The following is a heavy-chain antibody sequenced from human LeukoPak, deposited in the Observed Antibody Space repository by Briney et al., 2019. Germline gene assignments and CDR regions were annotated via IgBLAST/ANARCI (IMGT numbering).Heavy chain of an antibody. CDR1: GFTFSNAW. J-gene: IGHJ4*02. CDR3: TTEEAGWYYFDY. CDR2: IKSKTDGGTT. V-gene: IGHV3-15*01. Sequence: GGSLRLSCAASGFTFSNAWMSWVRQAPGKGLEWVGRIKSKTDGGTTDYAAPVKGRFTISRDDSKNTLYPQMNSLKTEDTAVYYCTTEEAGWYYFDYWGQGTLVTVSS.